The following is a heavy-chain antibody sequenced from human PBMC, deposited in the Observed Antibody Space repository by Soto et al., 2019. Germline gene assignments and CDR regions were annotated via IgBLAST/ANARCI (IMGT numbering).Heavy chain of an antibody. V-gene: IGHV3-30*18. CDR3: AKDLYSSDWFNFFDS. Sequence: SLRLSCAASGFSFSTTGMHWVRQAPGKGLEWVAMISHDGGAVHFADSVKGRFTISRDDSTNTLYLQMNSLRPEDTAVYYCAKDLYSSDWFNFFDSWGQGS. CDR1: GFSFSTTG. D-gene: IGHD6-19*01. J-gene: IGHJ5*01. CDR2: ISHDGGAV.